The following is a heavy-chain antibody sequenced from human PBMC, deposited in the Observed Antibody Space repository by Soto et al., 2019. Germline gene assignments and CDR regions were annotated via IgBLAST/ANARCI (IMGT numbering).Heavy chain of an antibody. CDR3: ARVTYYYDSSGYKSSYYYYGMDV. J-gene: IGHJ6*02. D-gene: IGHD3-22*01. V-gene: IGHV1-69*06. CDR2: IIPIFGTA. Sequence: SVKVSCKASGGTFSSYAISWVRQAPGQGLEWMGGIIPIFGTANYAQKFQGRVTITADKSTSTAYMELSSLRSEDTAVYYCARVTYYYDSSGYKSSYYYYGMDVWGQGTTVTVSS. CDR1: GGTFSSYA.